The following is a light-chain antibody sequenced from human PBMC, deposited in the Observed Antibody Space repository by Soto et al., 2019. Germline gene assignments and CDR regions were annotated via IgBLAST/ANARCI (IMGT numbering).Light chain of an antibody. CDR2: AAS. J-gene: IGKJ1*01. Sequence: SPGERATPACRASQRVSNHFDWYQQKPGQAPRLLIYAASSLPAGVPVRFSGSGSETEFTLTIRSLQSEDFATYYCQQSNSTPWTFGQGTKVDIK. V-gene: IGKV3-15*01. CDR1: QRVSNH. CDR3: QQSNSTPWT.